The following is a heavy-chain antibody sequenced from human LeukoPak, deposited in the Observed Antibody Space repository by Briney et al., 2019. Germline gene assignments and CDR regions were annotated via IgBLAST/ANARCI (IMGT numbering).Heavy chain of an antibody. Sequence: PGGSLRLSCAASGFTFSTFAMIWVRQTPGKGLEWLAYISGSGSDMYYADSVKGRFTISRDNAKNSLYLQMNSLRPDDTALYYCSTDPRLLIYWGHGTLVTVSS. CDR1: GFTFSTFA. D-gene: IGHD2-8*01. V-gene: IGHV3-21*05. CDR2: ISGSGSDM. J-gene: IGHJ4*01. CDR3: STDPRLLIY.